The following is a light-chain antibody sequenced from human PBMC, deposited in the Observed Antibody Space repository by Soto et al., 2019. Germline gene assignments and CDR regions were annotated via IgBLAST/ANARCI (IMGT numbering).Light chain of an antibody. CDR3: MPGTHWPLFT. Sequence: DVVMTQSPLSLPVTLGQPASISCRSSQSLVHSDGNTYLTWFQQRPGQPPRRLIHKVSDRDSGVPDRLSVSGSCSDFTLKISRVEAEYVGVYYCMPGTHWPLFTFGQGTKLEIK. CDR1: QSLVHSDGNTY. J-gene: IGKJ2*01. V-gene: IGKV2-30*02. CDR2: KVS.